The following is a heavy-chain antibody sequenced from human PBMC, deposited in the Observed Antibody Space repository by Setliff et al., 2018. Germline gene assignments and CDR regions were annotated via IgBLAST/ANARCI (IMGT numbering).Heavy chain of an antibody. J-gene: IGHJ5*02. Sequence: PSETLSLTCIVSGVSVSRHYWSWIRQPPGKTLEWIGYIYTGGSTTYNPSLKSRVTLSLDTSKNHLSLNLTSVTAADTAVYYCARDVWGAGTGWFDPWGQGTPVTVSS. D-gene: IGHD1-1*01. V-gene: IGHV4-4*08. CDR2: IYTGGST. CDR3: ARDVWGAGTGWFDP. CDR1: GVSVSRHY.